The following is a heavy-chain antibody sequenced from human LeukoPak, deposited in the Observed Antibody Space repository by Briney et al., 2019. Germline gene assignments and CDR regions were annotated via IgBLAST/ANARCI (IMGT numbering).Heavy chain of an antibody. CDR3: AKVVAAAGHFDY. D-gene: IGHD6-13*01. CDR1: GFTFSSYA. CDR2: ISGSGGST. J-gene: IGHJ4*02. V-gene: IGHV3-23*01. Sequence: GGSLRLSCAASGFTFSSYATSWVRQAPGKGLEWVSAISGSGGSTYYADSVKGRFTISRDNSKNTLYLQMNSLRAEDTAVYYCAKVVAAAGHFDYWGQGTLVTVSS.